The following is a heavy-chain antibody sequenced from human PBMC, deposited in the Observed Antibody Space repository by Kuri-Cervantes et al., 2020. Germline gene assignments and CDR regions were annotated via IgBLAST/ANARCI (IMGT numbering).Heavy chain of an antibody. D-gene: IGHD6-19*01. CDR2: INHSGST. Sequence: ESLKISCAVYGGSFSGYYWSWIRQPPGKGLEWIGEINHSGSTNYNPSLKSRVTISVDTSKKQFSLKLSPVTAADTAVYYCASELGADIRVAGAFDIWGQGTMVTVSS. CDR3: ASELGADIRVAGAFDI. V-gene: IGHV4-34*01. CDR1: GGSFSGYY. J-gene: IGHJ3*02.